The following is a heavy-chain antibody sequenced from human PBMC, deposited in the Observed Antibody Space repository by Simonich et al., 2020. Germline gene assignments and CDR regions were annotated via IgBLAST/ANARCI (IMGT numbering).Heavy chain of an antibody. V-gene: IGHV3-33*01. J-gene: IGHJ4*02. CDR1: GFTFRCYG. D-gene: IGHD1-26*01. Sequence: QVQLVESGGGVVQPGRFLRLSGAASGFTFRCYGMDWVRQAPGKGLGWVVVIWDDGNNKYYANSVKGRFTISRENSKNTLYLQMNSLRVEDTAGYYCARDRDSGSYFDYWGQGTLVTVSS. CDR2: IWDDGNNK. CDR3: ARDRDSGSYFDY.